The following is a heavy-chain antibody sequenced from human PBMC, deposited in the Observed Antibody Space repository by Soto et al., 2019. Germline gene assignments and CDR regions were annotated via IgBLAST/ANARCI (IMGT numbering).Heavy chain of an antibody. CDR2: ISAYNGNT. V-gene: IGHV1-18*01. CDR1: GYTFTSYG. Sequence: QVQLVQSGAEVKKPGASVKVSCKASGYTFTSYGISWVRQAPGQGLEWMGWISAYNGNTNYAQKLQGRVTITADKSTSTAYMELSSRRSEDTAVYYCAGEDYYDSSGYYSPLAYWGHGTLVTVSS. CDR3: AGEDYYDSSGYYSPLAY. D-gene: IGHD3-22*01. J-gene: IGHJ4*01.